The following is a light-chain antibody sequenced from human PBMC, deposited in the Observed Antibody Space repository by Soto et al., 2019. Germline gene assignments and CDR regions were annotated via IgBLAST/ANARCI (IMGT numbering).Light chain of an antibody. J-gene: IGKJ5*01. CDR3: QQSYDTLIT. CDR2: ATS. CDR1: QSIRRY. V-gene: IGKV1-39*01. Sequence: DIQMTQSPSSLSASVGDRVTITCRASQSIRRYLNWYQQKPGKAPKILIYATSTLQSGVPSRFSGSGSGTDFTLTISSLQPEDVATYYCQQSYDTLITFGQGTRLEIK.